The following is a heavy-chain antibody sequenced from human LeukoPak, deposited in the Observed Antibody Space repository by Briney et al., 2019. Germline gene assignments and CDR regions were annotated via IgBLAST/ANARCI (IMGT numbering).Heavy chain of an antibody. CDR3: ATVPFGVVTKFDY. Sequence: ASVKVSFKVSGYTLTQLFMHWVRQAPGKGLEWMGGFDPEDGETIYAQKFQGRVTMTEDTSTDTAYMELSSLRSEDTAVYYCATVPFGVVTKFDYWGQGTLVTVSS. V-gene: IGHV1-24*01. CDR2: FDPEDGET. D-gene: IGHD3-3*01. J-gene: IGHJ4*02. CDR1: GYTLTQLF.